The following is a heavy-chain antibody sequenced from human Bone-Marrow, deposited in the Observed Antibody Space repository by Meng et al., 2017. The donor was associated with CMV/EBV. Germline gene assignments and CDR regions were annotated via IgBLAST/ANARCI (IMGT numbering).Heavy chain of an antibody. J-gene: IGHJ4*02. V-gene: IGHV4-34*01. CDR3: AREGHNSSGWSR. D-gene: IGHD6-19*01. CDR2: INHSGST. Sequence: AQLQQWGEGLLKASGTRSLTCAVYGGSFSGYYWSWIRQPPGKGLEWIGEINHSGSTNYNPSLKSRVTISVDTSKNQFSLKLSSVTAADTAVYYCAREGHNSSGWSRWGQGTLVTVSS. CDR1: GGSFSGYY.